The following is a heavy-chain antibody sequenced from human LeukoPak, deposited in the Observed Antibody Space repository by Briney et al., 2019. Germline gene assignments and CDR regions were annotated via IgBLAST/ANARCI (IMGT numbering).Heavy chain of an antibody. D-gene: IGHD2-2*01. CDR3: AIYCSSTSCIGGY. Sequence: GGSLRLSCAASGFTFSSYGMHWVRQAPGEGLEWVAVIWYDGSNKYYAGSVKGRFTISRDNSKNTLYLQMNSLRAEDTAVYYCAIYCSSTSCIGGYWGQGTLVTVSS. J-gene: IGHJ4*02. CDR1: GFTFSSYG. CDR2: IWYDGSNK. V-gene: IGHV3-33*01.